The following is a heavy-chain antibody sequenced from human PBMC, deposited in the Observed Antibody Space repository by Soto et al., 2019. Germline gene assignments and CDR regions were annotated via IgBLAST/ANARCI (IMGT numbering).Heavy chain of an antibody. CDR1: GFTFSSYS. Sequence: GGSLRLSCAASGFTFSSYSMNWVRQAPGKGLEWVSSISSSSSYIYYADSVKGRFTISRDNAKNSLYLQMNSLRAEDTAVYYCARDAGYSYGYFQSLGWFDPWGQGTLVTVSS. D-gene: IGHD5-18*01. CDR3: ARDAGYSYGYFQSLGWFDP. V-gene: IGHV3-21*01. CDR2: ISSSSSYI. J-gene: IGHJ5*02.